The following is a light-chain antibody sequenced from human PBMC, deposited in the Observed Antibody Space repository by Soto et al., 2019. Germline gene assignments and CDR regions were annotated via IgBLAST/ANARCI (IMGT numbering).Light chain of an antibody. CDR1: NSDGGGYNY. CDR3: ASYKNRITYI. J-gene: IGLJ1*01. Sequence: QSVLTQPASVSGSPGQSITISCTGTNSDGGGYNYVSWYQQHPGKAPKLMIYDDSSRPSGLSNRFSGSKSGYTASLIISVLQAEDEADYYCASYKNRITYIFGSGTKLTVL. CDR2: DDS. V-gene: IGLV2-14*03.